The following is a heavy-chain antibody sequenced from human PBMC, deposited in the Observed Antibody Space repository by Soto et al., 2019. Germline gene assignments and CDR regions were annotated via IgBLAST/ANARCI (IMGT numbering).Heavy chain of an antibody. Sequence: SETLSLTCSVSGDSINSDKYYWGWIRQPPGKGLEWIGCIYYRGNTYYNPSLQTRVTISLDKSKSQFSLKLTSVTAADSTVYFCARLEGLATISYYFDFWGQGALVTVSS. V-gene: IGHV4-39*01. CDR3: ARLEGLATISYYFDF. CDR2: IYYRGNT. D-gene: IGHD3-9*01. CDR1: GDSINSDKYY. J-gene: IGHJ4*02.